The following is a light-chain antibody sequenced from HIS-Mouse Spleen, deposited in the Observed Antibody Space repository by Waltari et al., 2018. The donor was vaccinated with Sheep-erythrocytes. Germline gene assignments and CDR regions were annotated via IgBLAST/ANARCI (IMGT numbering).Light chain of an antibody. CDR1: SIDVGGINS. CDR2: DVS. CDR3: CSYAGSYNHV. Sequence: QSALTQPRPVSGSPGQSVTISCTATSIDVGGINSVSWYQQHPGKAPKLMIYDVSKRPSGVPDRFSGSKSGNTAALTISGLQAEDEADYYCCSYAGSYNHVFATGTKVTVL. V-gene: IGLV2-11*01. J-gene: IGLJ1*01.